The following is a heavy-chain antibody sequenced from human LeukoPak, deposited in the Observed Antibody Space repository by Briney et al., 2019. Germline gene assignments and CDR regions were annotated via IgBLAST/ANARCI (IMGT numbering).Heavy chain of an antibody. CDR2: IHPNNGGT. CDR1: GYMFTDYY. Sequence: APVKVSCKASGYMFTDYYLHWVRQAPGQGLEWMGWIHPNNGGTNYAQKFQGRVTMTRDTSSSTAYLDLSSLRSDDTAVYYCASRAREDTGYAVDYWGQGTLVTVSS. J-gene: IGHJ4*02. CDR3: ASRAREDTGYAVDY. V-gene: IGHV1-2*02. D-gene: IGHD5-12*01.